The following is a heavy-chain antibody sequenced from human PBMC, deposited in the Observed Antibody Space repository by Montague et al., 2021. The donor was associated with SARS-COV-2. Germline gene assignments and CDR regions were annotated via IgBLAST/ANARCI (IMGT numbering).Heavy chain of an antibody. V-gene: IGHV4-4*07. CDR1: GGSISNYY. D-gene: IGHD3-10*01. J-gene: IGHJ6*02. CDR2: TYASGNT. Sequence: SETLSLTCTVSGGSISNYYWSWIRQPAGKGLEWIGRTYASGNTNYNPSLKSRVTMSVDTSKDQFSLKLSSVTAADTAVYYCARDRPRSYYYDSATYTWGGYGMDVWGQGTTVAVSS. CDR3: ARDRPRSYYYDSATYTWGGYGMDV.